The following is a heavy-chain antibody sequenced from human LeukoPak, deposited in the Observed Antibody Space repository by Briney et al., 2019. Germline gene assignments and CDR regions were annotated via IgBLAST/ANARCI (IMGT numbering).Heavy chain of an antibody. CDR2: IYSGGST. J-gene: IGHJ4*02. V-gene: IGHV3-53*01. Sequence: GGSLRLSCAASGSTFSSYAMSWVRQAPGKGLEWVSVIYSGGSTYYADSVKGRFTISRDNSKNTLYLQMNSLRAEDTAVYYCARVGGSGYYYVGYWGQGTLVTVSS. CDR3: ARVGGSGYYYVGY. CDR1: GSTFSSYA. D-gene: IGHD3-22*01.